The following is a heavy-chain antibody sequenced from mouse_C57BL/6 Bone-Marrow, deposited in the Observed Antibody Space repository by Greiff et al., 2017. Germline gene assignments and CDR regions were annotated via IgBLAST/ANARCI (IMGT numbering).Heavy chain of an antibody. Sequence: QVQLKESGPELVKPGASVKISCKASGYAFSSSWMNWVKQRPGKGLEWIGRIYPGDGDTNYNGKFKGKATLTADKSSSTAYRQLSSLTSEDSAVYFCARYDYDWFAYGGQGTLFTVSA. D-gene: IGHD2-4*01. V-gene: IGHV1-82*01. CDR2: IYPGDGDT. CDR1: GYAFSSSW. CDR3: ARYDYDWFAY. J-gene: IGHJ3*01.